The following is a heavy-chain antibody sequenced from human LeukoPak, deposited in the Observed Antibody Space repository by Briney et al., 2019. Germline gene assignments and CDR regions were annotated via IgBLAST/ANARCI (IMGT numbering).Heavy chain of an antibody. D-gene: IGHD3-22*01. Sequence: GASVKVSCKASGYAFTSYGISWVRQAPGQGLEWIGWIVVGSGNTNYAQKFQERVTITRDMSTSTAYMELSSLRSEDTAVYYCAAGHYYDSSGYPKSPDYWGQGTLVTVSS. J-gene: IGHJ4*02. V-gene: IGHV1-58*02. CDR3: AAGHYYDSSGYPKSPDY. CDR2: IVVGSGNT. CDR1: GYAFTSYG.